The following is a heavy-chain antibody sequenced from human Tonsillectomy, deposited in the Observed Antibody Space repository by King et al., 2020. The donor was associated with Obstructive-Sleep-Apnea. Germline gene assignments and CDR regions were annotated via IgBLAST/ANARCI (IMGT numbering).Heavy chain of an antibody. Sequence: QLVQSGGEVKKPGASVKVSCKASGYIFTTYGISWVRQAPGQGLDWMGWINTNNGNTDYEQKYQGRVTMTTDTSTSTAYMELRSLRSDDTVMFYCARGGGTYSRHDVFDIWGQGTMVTVSS. D-gene: IGHD1-26*01. CDR1: GYIFTTYG. J-gene: IGHJ3*02. CDR3: ARGGGTYSRHDVFDI. CDR2: INTNNGNT. V-gene: IGHV1-18*04.